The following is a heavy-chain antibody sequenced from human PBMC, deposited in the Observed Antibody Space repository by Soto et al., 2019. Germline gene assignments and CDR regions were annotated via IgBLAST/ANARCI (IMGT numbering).Heavy chain of an antibody. D-gene: IGHD1-26*01. CDR3: ARPDSGSYFFDY. CDR2: IIPIFGTP. V-gene: IGHV1-69*12. Sequence: QVQLVQSGAEVKKPGSSVKVSCRASGGTFSNYAISWVRQAPGQGLEWMGGIIPIFGTPKYAQKFQDRVTITADESTSTAYMGLSSLRSEDTAVYYCARPDSGSYFFDYWGQGTLVTVSS. J-gene: IGHJ4*02. CDR1: GGTFSNYA.